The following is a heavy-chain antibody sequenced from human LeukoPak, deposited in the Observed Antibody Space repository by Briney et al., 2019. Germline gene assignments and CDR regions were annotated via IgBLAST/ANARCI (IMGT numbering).Heavy chain of an antibody. Sequence: ASVKASCKASGYTFTSYDINWVRQATGQGLEWMGWMNPNSGNTGYAQKFQGRVTMTRNTSISTAYMELSSLRSEDTAVYYCARGDVRGRKIFGVVINPKNYYGMDVWGQGTTVTVSS. CDR3: ARGDVRGRKIFGVVINPKNYYGMDV. CDR1: GYTFTSYD. V-gene: IGHV1-8*01. J-gene: IGHJ6*02. D-gene: IGHD3-3*01. CDR2: MNPNSGNT.